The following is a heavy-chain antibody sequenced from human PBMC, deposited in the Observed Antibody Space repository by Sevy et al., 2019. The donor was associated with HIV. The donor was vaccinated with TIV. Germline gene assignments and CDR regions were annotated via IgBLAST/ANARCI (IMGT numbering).Heavy chain of an antibody. V-gene: IGHV3-30*18. CDR3: AKLRSAFGPLDD. J-gene: IGHJ4*02. Sequence: GGSLRLSCAASGFTFSSHGMHWVRQAPGKGLEWVAFISYDGSKKYYTDSVKGRFTISRDNSKNTVYLQMNSLRADDTAVYSCAKLRSAFGPLDDWGQGTLVTVSS. CDR2: ISYDGSKK. D-gene: IGHD3-16*01. CDR1: GFTFSSHG.